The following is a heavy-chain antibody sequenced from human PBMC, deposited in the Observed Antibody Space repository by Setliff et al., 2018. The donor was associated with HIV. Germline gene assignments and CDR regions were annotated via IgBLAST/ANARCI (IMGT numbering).Heavy chain of an antibody. Sequence: GESLKISCAASGVTLSAYWMNWVRQAPGKGLEWVANIKEDGSEKYYVDSVKGRFTISRDKAKNSLYLQMNNLTAEDTAVYYCARARTGWYNFDYWGQGTPVTVSS. CDR2: IKEDGSEK. D-gene: IGHD6-19*01. CDR3: ARARTGWYNFDY. J-gene: IGHJ4*02. V-gene: IGHV3-7*04. CDR1: GVTLSAYW.